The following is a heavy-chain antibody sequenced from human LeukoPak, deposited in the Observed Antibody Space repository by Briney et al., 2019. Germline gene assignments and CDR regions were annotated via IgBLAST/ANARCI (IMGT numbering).Heavy chain of an antibody. CDR1: GFTFNNAW. CDR2: IYSGGST. CDR3: ARDGIVGATDY. D-gene: IGHD1-26*01. J-gene: IGHJ4*02. V-gene: IGHV3-53*01. Sequence: PGGSLRLSCAASGFTFNNAWMNWVRQAPGKGLEWVSAIYSGGSTYYADSVKGRFTISRDNSENTVYLQMNSLRAEDTAVYYCARDGIVGATDYWGQGTLVTVSS.